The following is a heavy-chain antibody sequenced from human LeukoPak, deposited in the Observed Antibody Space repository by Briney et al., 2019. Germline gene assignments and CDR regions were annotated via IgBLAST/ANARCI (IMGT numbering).Heavy chain of an antibody. J-gene: IGHJ4*02. CDR1: GFTFSSYA. CDR2: ISGSGGST. Sequence: PGGSLRLSCAASGFTFSSYAMSWVRQAPGKGLEWVSAISGSGGSTYYPGSVRGRFTISRDNSKNTIFLQMDSLRAEDTAIYYCARDYWWNYDYWGQETLVTVSS. CDR3: ARDYWWNYDY. V-gene: IGHV3-23*01. D-gene: IGHD1-7*01.